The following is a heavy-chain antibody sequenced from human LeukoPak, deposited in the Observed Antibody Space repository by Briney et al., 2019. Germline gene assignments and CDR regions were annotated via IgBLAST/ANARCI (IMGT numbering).Heavy chain of an antibody. J-gene: IGHJ4*02. V-gene: IGHV3-74*01. Sequence: PGGSLRLSCAASGFAFSAYWMHWVRQAPGKGLVWVSRVKYDGSTTTYADSVKGRFTISRDNSKNTLYLQMNSLRAEDTAVYYCARSTTVVTAFDYWGQGTLVTVSS. CDR3: ARSTTVVTAFDY. CDR1: GFAFSAYW. CDR2: VKYDGSTT. D-gene: IGHD4-23*01.